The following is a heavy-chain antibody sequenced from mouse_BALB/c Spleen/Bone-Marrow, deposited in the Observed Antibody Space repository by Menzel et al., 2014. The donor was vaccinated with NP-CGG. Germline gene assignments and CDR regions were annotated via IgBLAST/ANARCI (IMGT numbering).Heavy chain of an antibody. D-gene: IGHD2-3*01. CDR2: ITSGGST. J-gene: IGHJ1*01. CDR1: GFTFSSYA. Sequence: EVQLQQSGGGLVKPGGSLKLSCAASGFTFSSYAMSWVRQTPEKRLEWVASITSGGSTYYPDSVKGRFTISRDNARNILYLQMSSLRSEDMAMYYCARGLYDGYENWCFDVWGAGTTVTVSS. CDR3: ARGLYDGYENWCFDV. V-gene: IGHV5-6-5*01.